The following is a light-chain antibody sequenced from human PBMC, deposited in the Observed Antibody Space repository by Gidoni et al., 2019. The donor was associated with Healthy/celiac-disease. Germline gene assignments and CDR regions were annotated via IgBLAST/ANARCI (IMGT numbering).Light chain of an antibody. CDR3: QQSNCPPRT. J-gene: IGKJ1*01. Sequence: DIQLTQSPSSLSAAVGDRVTITCRARQSISRYFTWYQQKPGKATKLLIYASSSLQSGVPSMFSGSCASTDFTFTISSLQPEVFATYHRQQSNCPPRTFGQGTKVEIK. CDR2: ASS. V-gene: IGKV1-39*01. CDR1: QSISRY.